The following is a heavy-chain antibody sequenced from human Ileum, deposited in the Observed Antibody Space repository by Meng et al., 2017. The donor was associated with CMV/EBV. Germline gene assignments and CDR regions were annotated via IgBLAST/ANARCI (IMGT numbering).Heavy chain of an antibody. CDR2: ISSSSRNI. D-gene: IGHD5-12*01. J-gene: IGHJ6*02. V-gene: IGHV3-21*01. Sequence: GGSLRLSCAASGFALSPYYMNWVRQAPGKGLEWVSSISSSSRNIYYADSVRGRFTISRDNAKNSLYLQMNNLRAEDAAVYYCARGYDSARALYYDGMDVWGQGTTVTVSS. CDR1: GFALSPYY. CDR3: ARGYDSARALYYDGMDV.